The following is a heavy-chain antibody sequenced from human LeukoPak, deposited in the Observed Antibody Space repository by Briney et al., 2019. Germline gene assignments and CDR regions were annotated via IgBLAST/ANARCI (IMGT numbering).Heavy chain of an antibody. V-gene: IGHV3-11*01. J-gene: IGHJ3*02. Sequence: GGSLRLSCAASGFTFSDYYMSWIRQAPGKGLEWVSYISSSGSTIYYADSVKGRFTISRDNAKNSLYLQMNSLRAEDTAVYYCARPKAIEQWLAGGAFDIWGQGTMVTVSS. D-gene: IGHD6-19*01. CDR1: GFTFSDYY. CDR2: ISSSGSTI. CDR3: ARPKAIEQWLAGGAFDI.